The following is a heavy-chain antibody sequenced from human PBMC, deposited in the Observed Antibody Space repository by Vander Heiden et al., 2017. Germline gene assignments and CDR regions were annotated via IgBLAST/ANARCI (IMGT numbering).Heavy chain of an antibody. V-gene: IGHV4-39*01. J-gene: IGHJ4*02. D-gene: IGHD3-10*01. CDR3: ARTQGRYYASGLFDY. CDR1: GGSIDSSTSY. Sequence: QLQMQESGPGLVRPSETLSLTCTVSGGSIDSSTSYWGWIRQSPEKGLEWIGSIYFSGSTYYNPSLRSRVTISVDTSRNQLSLKLTSVTAADTALYFCARTQGRYYASGLFDYWGQGTLVTVSS. CDR2: IYFSGST.